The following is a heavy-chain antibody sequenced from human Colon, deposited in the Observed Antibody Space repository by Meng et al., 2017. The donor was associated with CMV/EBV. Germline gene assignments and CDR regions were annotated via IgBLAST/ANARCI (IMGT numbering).Heavy chain of an antibody. J-gene: IGHJ4*02. CDR2: IHYRGST. Sequence: SETLSLTCTVSGGSISTRDYYWNWIRQPPGKGLEWIGTIHYRGSTSYNPSFQGQVTISGDKSINTAFLQWSSLKVSDTAIYYCARHEQQLALDYWGQGTQVTVSS. D-gene: IGHD6-13*01. CDR1: GGSISTRDYY. CDR3: ARHEQQLALDY. V-gene: IGHV4-39*07.